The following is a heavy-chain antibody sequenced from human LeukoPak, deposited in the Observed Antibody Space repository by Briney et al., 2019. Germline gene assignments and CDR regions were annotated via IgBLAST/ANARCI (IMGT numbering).Heavy chain of an antibody. CDR1: GGSISSSSYY. V-gene: IGHV4-39*07. Sequence: SETLSLTCTVSGGSISSSSYYWGWIRQPPGKGLEWIGSIYYSGSTYYNPSLKSRVTISVDTSKNQFSLKLSSVTAADTAVYYCARSAWVGGWGYDILTGYQRLDAFDIWGQGTMVTVSS. CDR2: IYYSGST. CDR3: ARSAWVGGWGYDILTGYQRLDAFDI. J-gene: IGHJ3*02. D-gene: IGHD3-9*01.